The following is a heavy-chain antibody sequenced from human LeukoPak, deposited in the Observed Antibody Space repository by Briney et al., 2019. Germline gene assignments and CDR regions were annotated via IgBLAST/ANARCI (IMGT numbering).Heavy chain of an antibody. V-gene: IGHV3-11*06. Sequence: GGSLRLSCAASGFTFSDYYMSWIRQAPGKGLEWVSYISSSSSYTNYADSVKGRFTISRDNAKNTLYLQMNSLRAEDMAVYYCARAASCGGDCSSSYLQHWGQGTLVTVSS. J-gene: IGHJ1*01. CDR3: ARAASCGGDCSSSYLQH. CDR2: ISSSSSYT. D-gene: IGHD2-21*02. CDR1: GFTFSDYY.